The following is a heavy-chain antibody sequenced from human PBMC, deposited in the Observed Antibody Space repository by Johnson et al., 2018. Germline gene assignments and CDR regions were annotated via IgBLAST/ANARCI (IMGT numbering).Heavy chain of an antibody. CDR3: EKRPTRGMTHYDWYMDV. CDR1: GFTFINYG. V-gene: IGHV3-30*18. Sequence: QVQLVQSGGGLVQPGGSXRLSCAASGFTFINYGMHWVRQAPGKGLEWVALISYDGRNKYYGDSEKGRVTISRDNSKNTLYLQMNSLRAEDTAVYYCEKRPTRGMTHYDWYMDVWGKGTTVTVSS. D-gene: IGHD3-10*01. J-gene: IGHJ6*03. CDR2: ISYDGRNK.